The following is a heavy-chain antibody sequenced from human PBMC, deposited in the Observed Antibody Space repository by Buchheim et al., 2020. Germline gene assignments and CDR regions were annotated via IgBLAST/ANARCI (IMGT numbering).Heavy chain of an antibody. D-gene: IGHD3-22*01. J-gene: IGHJ4*02. Sequence: EVQLVQSGAEVKKAGESLKISCKGSGYSFTSYWIAWVRQMPGKGLEWMGIIYLSDSDTRYSPSFQGQVTIPADKSITPAYPQWSSLKASDTAMYYCARPDYYPNSGFDYWGQGTL. CDR2: IYLSDSDT. CDR3: ARPDYYPNSGFDY. CDR1: GYSFTSYW. V-gene: IGHV5-51*01.